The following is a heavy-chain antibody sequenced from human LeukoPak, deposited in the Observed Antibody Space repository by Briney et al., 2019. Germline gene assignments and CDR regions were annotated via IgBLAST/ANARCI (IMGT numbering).Heavy chain of an antibody. Sequence: PGGSLRLSCAASGFTFSDYYMSWIRPAPGKGLEWVSYISSSSSYIYYADSVRGRFTISRDNAKNSLYLQMNSLRAEDTAVYYGARDVRYCSSTSCPVTWGRGTLVTVSS. V-gene: IGHV3-11*06. CDR3: ARDVRYCSSTSCPVT. D-gene: IGHD2-2*01. CDR1: GFTFSDYY. J-gene: IGHJ5*02. CDR2: ISSSSSYI.